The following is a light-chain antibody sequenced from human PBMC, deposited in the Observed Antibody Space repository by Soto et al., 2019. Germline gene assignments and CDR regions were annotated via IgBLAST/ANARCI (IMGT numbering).Light chain of an antibody. CDR3: QQYQTWPPLT. CDR1: RRVCSN. Sequence: EIVMTQSPASLSVAPGERATLSCRASRRVCSNLAWYQHKPGQAPRLLIYDASTRATAIPARFSGSGSGTEFTLTISSLQSEDFAVYYCQQYQTWPPLTFGGGTKVEIK. V-gene: IGKV3-15*01. J-gene: IGKJ4*01. CDR2: DAS.